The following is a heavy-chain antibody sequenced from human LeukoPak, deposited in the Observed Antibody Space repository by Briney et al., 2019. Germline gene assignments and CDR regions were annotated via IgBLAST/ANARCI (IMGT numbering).Heavy chain of an antibody. V-gene: IGHV1-2*02. CDR2: INPKSGVT. CDR3: ARRIAVAGSPVYYFDY. D-gene: IGHD6-19*01. J-gene: IGHJ4*02. CDR1: AYTLSGYY. Sequence: ASVKVSCKASAYTLSGYYMHWVRQARGQGFEWMGWINPKSGVTNYAQKFQGRVTMTWDTSINTTFMELSRLGSDDTAVYYCARRIAVAGSPVYYFDYWGQGTLVTVSS.